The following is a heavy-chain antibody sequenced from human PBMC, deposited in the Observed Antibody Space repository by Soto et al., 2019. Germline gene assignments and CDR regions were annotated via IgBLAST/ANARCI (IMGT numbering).Heavy chain of an antibody. CDR1: GYNFVNYG. CDR3: ARDGVTVAALPGGF. D-gene: IGHD3-16*01. V-gene: IGHV1-18*01. CDR2: ISAYNGNT. Sequence: VPLVPSGPEVRKPGASVKVSCKASGYNFVNYGITWVRPAPGQGLERMGWISAYNGNTDYEQKFQGRITMTTDTSTSTAYLELRSLRSDDTAVYYCARDGVTVAALPGGFWGQGTLVSVSS. J-gene: IGHJ4*02.